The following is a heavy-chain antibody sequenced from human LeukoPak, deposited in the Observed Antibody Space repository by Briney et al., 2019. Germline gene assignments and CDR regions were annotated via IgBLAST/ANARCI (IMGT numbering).Heavy chain of an antibody. CDR2: IRSKAYGGTT. CDR3: TRDGPGPAAIRFDY. CDR1: GFTSGDYA. V-gene: IGHV3-49*04. Sequence: GGSLRLSCTASGFTSGDYAMSWVRQAPGKGLEWVGFIRSKAYGGTTEYAASVKGRFTISRDDSKSIAYLQMNSLKTEDTAVYYCTRDGPGPAAIRFDYWGQGTLVTVSS. J-gene: IGHJ4*02. D-gene: IGHD2-2*02.